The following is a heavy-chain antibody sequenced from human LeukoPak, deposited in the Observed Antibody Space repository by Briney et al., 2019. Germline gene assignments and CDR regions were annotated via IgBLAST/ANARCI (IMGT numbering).Heavy chain of an antibody. CDR1: RGSIYSYY. Sequence: SETLSLTCTVYRGSIYSYYWSWIRQPPGKGLEWIGYIYYTGSTEYHPSLKSRVTISLDTSKNQFSLKLTSVTAADTAVYYCARVYQSAEYYFDYWGQGNLVSVSS. CDR3: ARVYQSAEYYFDY. V-gene: IGHV4-59*01. D-gene: IGHD2-2*01. J-gene: IGHJ4*02. CDR2: IYYTGST.